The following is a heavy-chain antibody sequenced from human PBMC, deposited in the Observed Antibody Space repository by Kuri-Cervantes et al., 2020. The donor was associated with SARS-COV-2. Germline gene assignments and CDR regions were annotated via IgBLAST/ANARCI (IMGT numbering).Heavy chain of an antibody. Sequence: GESLKISCAASGFTFSGSAMHWVRQASGKGLEWVSYITSSSSTIYYADSVKGRFTISRDNAKNTLYLQMNSLRAEDTAVYYCARVRRNYYDSSGFPDDYWGQGTLVTVSS. J-gene: IGHJ4*02. CDR2: ITSSSSTI. V-gene: IGHV3-48*04. CDR1: GFTFSGSA. D-gene: IGHD3-22*01. CDR3: ARVRRNYYDSSGFPDDY.